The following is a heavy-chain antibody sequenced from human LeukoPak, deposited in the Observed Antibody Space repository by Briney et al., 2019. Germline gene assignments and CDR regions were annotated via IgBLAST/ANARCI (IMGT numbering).Heavy chain of an antibody. Sequence: GGSLRLSCAASGFTFSSYSMNWVRQAPGKGLVWVSRINVDGSIRDYADSVKGRFTISRDNAKNTLYLQMNSLRGEDSAVYYCARGKDFWTGYPIYWYFDLWGRGTLVTVSS. CDR2: INVDGSIR. J-gene: IGHJ2*01. CDR3: ARGKDFWTGYPIYWYFDL. V-gene: IGHV3-74*01. D-gene: IGHD3/OR15-3a*01. CDR1: GFTFSSYS.